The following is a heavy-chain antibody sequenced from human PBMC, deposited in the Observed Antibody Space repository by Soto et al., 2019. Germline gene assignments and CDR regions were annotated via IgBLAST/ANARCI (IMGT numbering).Heavy chain of an antibody. CDR1: GFIFSTNA. J-gene: IGHJ6*02. V-gene: IGHV3-30*18. CDR3: AKLSHSGLHHHYDGMDV. CDR2: ISDDGKNK. D-gene: IGHD1-26*01. Sequence: QVQLVESGGGVVQPGTSLRLSCAASGFIFSTNAMYWVRQAPGKGLEWGALISDDGKNKWYADSVKGRCTVSRDMSKNTLELQMNSLRPEDTAVYDCAKLSHSGLHHHYDGMDVWGHGTTVSVSS.